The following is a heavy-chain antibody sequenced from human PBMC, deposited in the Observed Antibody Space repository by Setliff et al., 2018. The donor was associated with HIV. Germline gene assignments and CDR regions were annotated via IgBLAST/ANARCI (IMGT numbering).Heavy chain of an antibody. D-gene: IGHD4-17*01. CDR3: ARRAGDYGDYYFNS. V-gene: IGHV4-34*01. CDR1: GGSFSGYN. J-gene: IGHJ4*02. CDR2: INHSGST. Sequence: SETLSLTSPVDGGSFSGYNWSWIRQPPGKGLEWVGEINHSGSTNYNPSLKTRLTLSVDTSKNQSSLNLNSVTAADPAVYYCARRAGDYGDYYFNSWGQGSLVTSPQ.